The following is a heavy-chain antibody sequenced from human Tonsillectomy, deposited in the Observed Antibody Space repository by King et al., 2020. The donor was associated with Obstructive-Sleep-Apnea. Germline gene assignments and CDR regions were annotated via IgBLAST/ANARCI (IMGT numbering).Heavy chain of an antibody. Sequence: VQLVESGGGLVQPGGSLRLSCSASGFSFSTYAMHWVRQAPGKGLEYVSAISNNGGSTYYADSVKGRFIVSRDNSKNTLYLQMSSLRAEDTAVYYCVKMSLNTAADYWGQGTLVTVSS. CDR2: ISNNGGST. V-gene: IGHV3-64D*06. CDR1: GFSFSTYA. D-gene: IGHD2-15*01. CDR3: VKMSLNTAADY. J-gene: IGHJ4*02.